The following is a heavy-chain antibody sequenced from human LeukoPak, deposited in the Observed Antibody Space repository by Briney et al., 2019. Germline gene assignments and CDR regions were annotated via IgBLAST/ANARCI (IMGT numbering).Heavy chain of an antibody. CDR2: IIPIFGTA. CDR3: AGAVEVAPGSYYYYYYMDV. D-gene: IGHD1-14*01. J-gene: IGHJ6*03. CDR1: GGTFSSYA. V-gene: IGHV1-69*05. Sequence: SVKVSCKASGGTFSSYAISWVRQAPGQGLEWMGRIIPIFGTANYAQKFQGRVTITTDESTSTAYMELSSLRSEDTAVYYCAGAVEVAPGSYYYYYYMDVWGKGTTVTVSS.